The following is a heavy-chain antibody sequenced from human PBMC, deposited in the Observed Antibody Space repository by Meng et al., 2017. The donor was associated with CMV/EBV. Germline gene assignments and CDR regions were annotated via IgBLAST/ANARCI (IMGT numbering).Heavy chain of an antibody. CDR3: ARGEQLAEYFQH. J-gene: IGHJ1*01. Sequence: EGQPVESGGGLVKPGGSLGLSCAASGFTFSSYSMNWVRQAPGKGLEWVSSISSSSSYIYYADSVKGRFTISRDNAKNSLYLQMNSLRAEDTAVYYCARGEQLAEYFQHWGQGTLVTVSS. V-gene: IGHV3-21*01. CDR1: GFTFSSYS. CDR2: ISSSSSYI. D-gene: IGHD6-13*01.